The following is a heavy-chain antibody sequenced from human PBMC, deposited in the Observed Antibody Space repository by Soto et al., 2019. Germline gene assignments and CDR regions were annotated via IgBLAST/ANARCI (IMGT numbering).Heavy chain of an antibody. Sequence: QVQLQESGPGLVKPSQTLSLICTVSGGSISSGGYYWSWIRQHPGKGLEWIGHIYYSGSSYYNPSLKSRVTISVDTSKNQFSLKLSPVTAADTAVYYCARAPGVRVDYWGQGTLVTVSS. CDR3: ARAPGVRVDY. J-gene: IGHJ4*02. CDR2: IYYSGSS. V-gene: IGHV4-31*03. CDR1: GGSISSGGYY. D-gene: IGHD3-10*01.